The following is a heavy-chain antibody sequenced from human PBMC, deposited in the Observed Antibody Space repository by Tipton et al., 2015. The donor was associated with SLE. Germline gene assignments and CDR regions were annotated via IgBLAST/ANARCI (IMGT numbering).Heavy chain of an antibody. J-gene: IGHJ6*03. CDR3: ARDQGWNDPNYYMDV. Sequence: SLRLSCAASGFTFSSYAMHWVRQAPGKGLEWVAVISYDGSNKYYADSVKGRFTISRDNSKNTLYLQMNSLRAEDTAVYYCARDQGWNDPNYYMDVWGKGTTVTVSS. D-gene: IGHD1-1*01. CDR2: ISYDGSNK. CDR1: GFTFSSYA. V-gene: IGHV3-30*04.